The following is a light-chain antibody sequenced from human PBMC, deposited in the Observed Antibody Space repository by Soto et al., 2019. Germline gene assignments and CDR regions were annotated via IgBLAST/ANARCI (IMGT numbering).Light chain of an antibody. V-gene: IGKV3-20*01. CDR2: GAS. CDR1: QSVSSDY. Sequence: PGARATLSCRASQSVSSDYLAWYRQKPGQAPRLLIYGASSRATGIPDRFSGSGSGTDFTLTISRLEPEDFAVYYCQQYGSAPRTFGQGTKVEIK. J-gene: IGKJ1*01. CDR3: QQYGSAPRT.